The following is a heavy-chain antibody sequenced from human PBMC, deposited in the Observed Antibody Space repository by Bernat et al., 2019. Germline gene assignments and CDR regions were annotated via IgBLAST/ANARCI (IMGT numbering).Heavy chain of an antibody. CDR1: GFTFTDYW. Sequence: EVLLVESGGGLVQPGGSLRLSCAASGFTFTDYWMHWVRQAPGKGLVWVSRINNDGSDTIYADSGKGRFTLSRDNAKNTLYLQMNSLRVEDTAVYYCARGGWSHGFDIWGQGTMVTVSS. D-gene: IGHD3-3*01. V-gene: IGHV3-74*01. CDR2: INNDGSDT. J-gene: IGHJ3*02. CDR3: ARGGWSHGFDI.